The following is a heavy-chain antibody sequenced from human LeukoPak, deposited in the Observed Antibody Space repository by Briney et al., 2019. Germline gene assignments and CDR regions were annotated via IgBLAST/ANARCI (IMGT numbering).Heavy chain of an antibody. CDR3: ARDTDDSAYSGNYFDY. V-gene: IGHV3-48*03. D-gene: IGHD3-22*01. Sequence: GGSLRLSCAASGFTFSSYEMNWVRQAPGKGLEWVSYISSSGTTIYYADSVKGRFTISRDNAKNSLYLQISSLRDEDTAVYYCARDTDDSAYSGNYFDYWGQGTLVTVSS. J-gene: IGHJ4*02. CDR2: ISSSGTTI. CDR1: GFTFSSYE.